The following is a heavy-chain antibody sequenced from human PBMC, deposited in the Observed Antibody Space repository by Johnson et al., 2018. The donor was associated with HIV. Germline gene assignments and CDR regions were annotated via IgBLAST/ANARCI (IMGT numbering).Heavy chain of an antibody. J-gene: IGHJ3*02. CDR1: GFTLSNYG. CDR3: AKDQYRKLTTVAGI. D-gene: IGHD4-17*01. Sequence: QVQLVESGEGVVQPGRSLRLSCAASGFTLSNYGIHWVRQAPGQGLEWVALISYDGSNTYYADSVRGRFTLSRDNSKNTVYLQMNSLRAEDTAVYYCAKDQYRKLTTVAGIWGQGTMVTVSS. V-gene: IGHV3-30*18. CDR2: ISYDGSNT.